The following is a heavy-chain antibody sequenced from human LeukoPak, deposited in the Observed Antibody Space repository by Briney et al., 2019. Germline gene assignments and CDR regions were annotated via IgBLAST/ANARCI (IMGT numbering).Heavy chain of an antibody. Sequence: ASVKVSCKASGYTFTGYYMHWVRQAPGQGLEWMGIINPSGGSTSYAQKFQGRVTMTRDTSTSTVYMELSSLRSEDTAVYYCARDLLEYSSSSPTGYDYWGQGTLVTVSS. CDR2: INPSGGST. J-gene: IGHJ4*02. CDR1: GYTFTGYY. V-gene: IGHV1-46*01. D-gene: IGHD6-6*01. CDR3: ARDLLEYSSSSPTGYDY.